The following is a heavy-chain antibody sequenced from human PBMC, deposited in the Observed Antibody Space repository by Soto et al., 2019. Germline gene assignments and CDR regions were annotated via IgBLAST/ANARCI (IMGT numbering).Heavy chain of an antibody. CDR3: ARSSGGVFGIIIEGSNWLAP. D-gene: IGHD3-16*02. V-gene: IGHV1-24*01. CDR2: FDPEDGET. CDR1: GYTLTELS. Sequence: GASVKVSCKVSGYTLTELSMHWVRQAPGKGLEWMGGFDPEDGETIYAQKFQGRVTMTEDTSTDTAYMELRSLRSEDTAVYYCARSSGGVFGIIIEGSNWLAPWGQGSLVTVSS. J-gene: IGHJ5*02.